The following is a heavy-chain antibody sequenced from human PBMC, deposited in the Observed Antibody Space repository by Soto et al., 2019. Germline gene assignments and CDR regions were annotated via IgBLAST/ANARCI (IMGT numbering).Heavy chain of an antibody. D-gene: IGHD6-13*01. CDR1: GFIASNYA. Sequence: VQVVESGGGLVQPGGSLRLSCAASGFIASNYAMSWVRQAPGKGLEWVSVISGSDGSTYYADSVKGRFTISRDNSKNTLYLQMNSLRAEDTAVYYCAKDRERDAWYEDYWGQGTLVTVSS. J-gene: IGHJ4*02. CDR3: AKDRERDAWYEDY. CDR2: ISGSDGST. V-gene: IGHV3-23*04.